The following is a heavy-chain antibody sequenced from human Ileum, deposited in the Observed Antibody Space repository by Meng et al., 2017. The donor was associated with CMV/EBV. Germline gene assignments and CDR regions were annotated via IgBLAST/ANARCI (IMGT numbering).Heavy chain of an antibody. D-gene: IGHD3-22*01. J-gene: IGHJ4*02. V-gene: IGHV2-5*02. CDR1: GFSRSASGVG. CDR2: IYWDDDK. CDR3: AHSSDYYDSSGELDY. Sequence: QIPLTESGLTLVKPTQTRTLTCTFSGFSRSASGVGVGWIRQPPGKALEWLALIYWDDDKRYSPSLKSRLTITKDTSNNQVVLIMTNMDPVDTATYYCAHSSDYYDSSGELDYWGQGTLVTVSS.